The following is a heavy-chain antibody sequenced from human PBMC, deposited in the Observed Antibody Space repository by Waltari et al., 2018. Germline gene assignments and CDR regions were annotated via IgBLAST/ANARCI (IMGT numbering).Heavy chain of an antibody. CDR3: ARDNGSGDC. J-gene: IGHJ4*02. CDR2: IYSRGTT. V-gene: IGHV3-66*02. Sequence: EVQLVESGGGLVQPGGSLRLSCAASGFTVSSHSMTWVRQAPGKGLEWVSIIYSRGTTHYADSVQGRFTISRDNSKNTLYLQMNSLKTEDTAVYYCARDNGSGDCWGQGTLVTVSS. D-gene: IGHD1-20*01. CDR1: GFTVSSHS.